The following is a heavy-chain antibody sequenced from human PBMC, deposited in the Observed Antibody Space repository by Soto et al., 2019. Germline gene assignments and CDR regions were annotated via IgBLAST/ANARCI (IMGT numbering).Heavy chain of an antibody. Sequence: ASVKGSCKVSGYTLTELSMHWVRQAPGKGLEWMGGFDPEDGETIYAQKFQGRVTMTEDTSTDTAYMELSSLRSEDTAVYYCATITSWYESTYFDLWGRGTLVTVSS. CDR3: ATITSWYESTYFDL. V-gene: IGHV1-24*01. CDR2: FDPEDGET. CDR1: GYTLTELS. D-gene: IGHD6-13*01. J-gene: IGHJ2*01.